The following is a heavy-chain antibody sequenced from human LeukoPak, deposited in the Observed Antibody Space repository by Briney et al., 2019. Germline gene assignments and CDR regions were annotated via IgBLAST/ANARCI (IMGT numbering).Heavy chain of an antibody. CDR3: ARRRGYYYDSSNWFDP. Sequence: SETLSLTCAVSGGSISSSSYYWGWIRQPPGKGLEWIGSIYYSGSTYYNPSLKSRVTISVDTSKNQFSLKLSSVTAADTAVYYCARRRGYYYDSSNWFDPWGQGTLVTVSS. D-gene: IGHD3-22*01. J-gene: IGHJ5*02. CDR1: GGSISSSSYY. V-gene: IGHV4-39*01. CDR2: IYYSGST.